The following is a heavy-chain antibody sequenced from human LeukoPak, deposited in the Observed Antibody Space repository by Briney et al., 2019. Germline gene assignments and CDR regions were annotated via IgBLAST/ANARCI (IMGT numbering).Heavy chain of an antibody. CDR2: INPNSGGT. V-gene: IGHV1-2*02. Sequence: ASVKVSCKASGYTFTGYYMHWVRQAPGQGLEWMGWINPNSGGTNYAQKFQGRVTMTRDTSISTAYMELSRLRSDDTAVYYCARVSDDILTGYLFDYWSQGTLVTVSS. CDR1: GYTFTGYY. D-gene: IGHD3-9*01. CDR3: ARVSDDILTGYLFDY. J-gene: IGHJ4*02.